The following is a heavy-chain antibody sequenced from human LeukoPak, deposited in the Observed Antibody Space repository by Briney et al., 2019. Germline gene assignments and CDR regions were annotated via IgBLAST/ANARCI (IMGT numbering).Heavy chain of an antibody. Sequence: SSVKVSCKASGGTFSSYAISWVRQAPGQGLEWMGRIIPIFGTANYAQKFQGRVTITTDESTSTAYMELSSLRSEDTAVYYCARAQRYYYYMDVWGKGTTVTVSS. CDR1: GGTFSSYA. V-gene: IGHV1-69*05. CDR3: ARAQRYYYYMDV. CDR2: IIPIFGTA. J-gene: IGHJ6*03.